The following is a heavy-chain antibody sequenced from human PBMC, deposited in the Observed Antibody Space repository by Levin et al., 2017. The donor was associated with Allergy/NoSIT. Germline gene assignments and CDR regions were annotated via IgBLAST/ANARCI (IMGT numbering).Heavy chain of an antibody. Sequence: GGSLRLSCAASGFSVSTNYMNWIRQAPGKGLEWVSVIYSDGRTIYADSVKGRVTISRDNLKNTLYLQMNSLGVDDTAVYYCARDQFLHGSASGGWFDPWGQGTLVTVTS. CDR1: GFSVSTNY. CDR2: IYSDGRT. V-gene: IGHV3-53*01. D-gene: IGHD3-10*01. CDR3: ARDQFLHGSASGGWFDP. J-gene: IGHJ5*02.